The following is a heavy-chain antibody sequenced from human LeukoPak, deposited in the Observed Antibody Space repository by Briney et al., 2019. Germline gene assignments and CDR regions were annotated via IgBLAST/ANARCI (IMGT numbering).Heavy chain of an antibody. CDR2: IWFDGTNK. CDR1: GFTFSSYG. J-gene: IGHJ6*03. V-gene: IGHV3-33*03. Sequence: GGSLRLSCEPSGFTFSSYGMHWVRQAPGKGQEWVAVIWFDGTNKFYADSVKGRFTISRDNSENILYLEMTSLRVEDTAVYYCARRLRGSYGMDVWGKGTTVIVSS. CDR3: ARRLRGSYGMDV. D-gene: IGHD3-10*01.